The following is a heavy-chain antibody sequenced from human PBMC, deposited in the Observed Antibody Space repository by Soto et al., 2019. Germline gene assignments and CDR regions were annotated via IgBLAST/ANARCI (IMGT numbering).Heavy chain of an antibody. J-gene: IGHJ2*01. Sequence: TSETLSLTCTVSGGSISSSSYYWGWIRQPPGKGLEWIGEINHSGSTNYNPSLKSRVTISVDTSKNQFSLKLSSVTAADTAGYYCARGLWAGRWLQLRNFWYSDLWGRGTLVTVSS. V-gene: IGHV4-39*07. CDR3: ARGLWAGRWLQLRNFWYSDL. D-gene: IGHD5-12*01. CDR2: INHSGST. CDR1: GGSISSSSYY.